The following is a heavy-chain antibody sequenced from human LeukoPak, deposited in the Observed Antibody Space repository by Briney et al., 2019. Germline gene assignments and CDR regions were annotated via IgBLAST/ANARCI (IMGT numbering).Heavy chain of an antibody. CDR2: IYYSVST. J-gene: IGHJ4*02. Sequence: SETLSLTCTVSGGSISSSSYFWGWIRQPPGKGLEWIGSIYYSVSTYYNPSLKSRVTISVDTSNNQFSLKLSSVTAADTAVYYCARRMTPTRSLDYWGQGTLVTVSS. V-gene: IGHV4-39*01. D-gene: IGHD6-6*01. CDR3: ARRMTPTRSLDY. CDR1: GGSISSSSYF.